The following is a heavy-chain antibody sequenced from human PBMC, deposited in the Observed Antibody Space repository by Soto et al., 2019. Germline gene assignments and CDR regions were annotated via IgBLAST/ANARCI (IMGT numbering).Heavy chain of an antibody. D-gene: IGHD2-15*01. J-gene: IGHJ4*02. CDR2: IYYSGTT. V-gene: IGHV4-30-4*01. CDR3: AREGTGYCSGGSCYPWKAYFDN. Sequence: QVQLQESGPGLVKPSQTLSLTCTVSGGSISSGDYYWSWIRQPPGKGLEWIGYIYYSGTTYYNPSLKSRVTISVDTSKNQFSLKLRSVTAADTAVYYCAREGTGYCSGGSCYPWKAYFDNWGQGTLVTVSS. CDR1: GGSISSGDYY.